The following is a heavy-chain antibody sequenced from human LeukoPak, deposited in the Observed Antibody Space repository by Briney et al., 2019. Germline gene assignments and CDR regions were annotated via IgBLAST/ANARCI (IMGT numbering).Heavy chain of an antibody. CDR1: GGSFSDYS. CDR2: INHRGGT. J-gene: IGHJ3*02. Sequence: SETLSLTCAVFGGSFSDYSWTWIRQTPGKGLEWIGEINHRGGTNYNPCLKSRLTISVDTSKNQFSLNLTSVTAADTAVYYCASGVGEFFPDAFNIWGQGTMVGVFS. V-gene: IGHV4-34*01. CDR3: ASGVGEFFPDAFNI. D-gene: IGHD3-10*01.